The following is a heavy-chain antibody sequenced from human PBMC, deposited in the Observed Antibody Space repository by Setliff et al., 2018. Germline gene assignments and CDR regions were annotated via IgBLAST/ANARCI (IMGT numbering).Heavy chain of an antibody. CDR2: FDPEDGET. D-gene: IGHD3-22*01. V-gene: IGHV1-24*01. J-gene: IGHJ6*02. CDR1: GYTLTELS. CDR3: ARDLGSSGYYLHYYYYYGMDV. Sequence: ASVKVSCKASGYTLTELSMHWVRQAPGKGLEWMGGFDPEDGETIYAQKFQGRVTMTEDTSTDTAYMELSSLRSDDTAMYYCARDLGSSGYYLHYYYYYGMDVWGQGTTVTVSS.